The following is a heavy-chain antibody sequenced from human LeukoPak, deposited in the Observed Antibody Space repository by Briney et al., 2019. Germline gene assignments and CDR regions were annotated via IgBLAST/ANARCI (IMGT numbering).Heavy chain of an antibody. Sequence: PGGSLRLSCAASGFTFSSYAMHRVRQAPGKGLEWVAVMSSDGSKKYYADSVKGRFTISRDNSKNTLYLQMNSLRAEDTAVYYCAKKFTGTTVISGDYFDYWGQGTLVTVSS. CDR3: AKKFTGTTVISGDYFDY. CDR1: GFTFSSYA. CDR2: MSSDGSKK. J-gene: IGHJ4*02. V-gene: IGHV3-30-3*02. D-gene: IGHD4-17*01.